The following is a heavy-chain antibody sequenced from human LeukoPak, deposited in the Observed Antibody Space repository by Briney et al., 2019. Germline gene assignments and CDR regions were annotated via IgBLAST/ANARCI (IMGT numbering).Heavy chain of an antibody. J-gene: IGHJ5*02. Sequence: ASVKVSCKASGYTFTGYYMHWVRQAPGQGLEWMGWINPNSGGTNYAQKFQGRVTMTRDTSISTAYMELSRLRSDDTAVYYCARESMYSSRTTGIHWFDPWGQGTLVTVSS. CDR1: GYTFTGYY. D-gene: IGHD6-13*01. V-gene: IGHV1-2*02. CDR2: INPNSGGT. CDR3: ARESMYSSRTTGIHWFDP.